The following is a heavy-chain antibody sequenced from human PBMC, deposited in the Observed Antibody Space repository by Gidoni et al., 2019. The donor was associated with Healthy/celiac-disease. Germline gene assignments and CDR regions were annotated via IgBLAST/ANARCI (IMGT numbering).Heavy chain of an antibody. J-gene: IGHJ4*02. CDR3: ARDKVRYSYPGGIGY. CDR1: GFTFSDYY. V-gene: IGHV3-11*01. Sequence: QVQLVESGGGLFKPGGSLRLSCAASGFTFSDYYMSWIRQAPGKGLEWVSYMSSSGSTIYDADSVKGRFTIARDNAKNSLYLQMNSLRAEDTAVYYCARDKVRYSYPGGIGYWGQGTLVTVSS. CDR2: MSSSGSTI. D-gene: IGHD5-18*01.